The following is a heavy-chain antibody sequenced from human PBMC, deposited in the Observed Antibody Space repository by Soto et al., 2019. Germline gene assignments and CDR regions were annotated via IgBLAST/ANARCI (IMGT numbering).Heavy chain of an antibody. CDR2: IYYSGST. D-gene: IGHD7-27*01. CDR1: AGSSSSYY. J-gene: IGHJ4*02. Sequence: SETLSLTGTVAAGSSSSYYWVWIRRPPGKGLEWIGSIYYSGSTYYNPSLKSRVTISVDTSKNQFSLKLSSVTSADTAVYYCARRWGYSFDYWGKGTLVTVSS. CDR3: ARRWGYSFDY. V-gene: IGHV4-39*01.